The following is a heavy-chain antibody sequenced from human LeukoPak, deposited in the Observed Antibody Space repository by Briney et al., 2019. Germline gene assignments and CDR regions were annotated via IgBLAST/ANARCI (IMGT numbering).Heavy chain of an antibody. D-gene: IGHD6-19*01. V-gene: IGHV3-23*01. CDR2: ISGSGGST. J-gene: IGHJ4*02. Sequence: GGSLRLSCAASGFTFSSYAMSWVRQAPGKGLEWVSAISGSGGSTYYADSVKGRFTISRDNSKNTLYLQMNSLRAEDTAVYYCAKDLEAVAGASEIIDYWGQGTLVTVSS. CDR1: GFTFSSYA. CDR3: AKDLEAVAGASEIIDY.